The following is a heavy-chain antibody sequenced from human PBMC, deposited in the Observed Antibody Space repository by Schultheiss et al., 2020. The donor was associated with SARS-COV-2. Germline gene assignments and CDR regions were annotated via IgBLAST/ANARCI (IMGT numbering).Heavy chain of an antibody. CDR3: AKTEAVVVPAARVGGMDV. CDR1: GFTFSSYA. V-gene: IGHV3-23*01. J-gene: IGHJ6*02. D-gene: IGHD2-2*01. Sequence: GESLKISCAASGFTFSSYAMSWVRQAPGKGLEWVSAISGSGGSTYYADSVKGRFTISRDNSKNTLYLQMNSLRAEDTAVYYCAKTEAVVVPAARVGGMDVWGQGTTVTVSS. CDR2: ISGSGGST.